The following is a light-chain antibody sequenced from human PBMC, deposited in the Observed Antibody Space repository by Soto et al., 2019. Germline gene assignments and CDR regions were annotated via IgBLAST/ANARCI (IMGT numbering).Light chain of an antibody. CDR2: GAS. V-gene: IGKV3-20*01. Sequence: EMVLTQSPGTLSLSPGKRATLSCRASQSVSSSYLAWYQQKPGQAPRLLIYGASNRATGIPDRFSGSGSGTDFTLTITRLEPEDFAMYYCQRYDSLRTFGQGTKVDIK. CDR1: QSVSSSY. J-gene: IGKJ1*01. CDR3: QRYDSLRT.